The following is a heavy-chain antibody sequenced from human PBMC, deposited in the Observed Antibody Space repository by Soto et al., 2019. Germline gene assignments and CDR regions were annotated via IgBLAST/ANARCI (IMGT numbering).Heavy chain of an antibody. Sequence: GGSLRLSCAASGFTFSNAWMSWVRQAPGKGLECVGRIKSKTAVGTTDYAAPVKGRFTISRDDSKNTLYLQMNSLKTEDTAVYYCAIRMTTVTAYYYGMDVWGQGTTVTVSS. CDR3: AIRMTTVTAYYYGMDV. CDR2: IKSKTAVGTT. CDR1: GFTFSNAW. J-gene: IGHJ6*02. V-gene: IGHV3-15*01. D-gene: IGHD4-17*01.